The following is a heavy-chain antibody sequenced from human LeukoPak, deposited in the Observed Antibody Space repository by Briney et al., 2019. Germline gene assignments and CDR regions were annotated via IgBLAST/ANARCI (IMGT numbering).Heavy chain of an antibody. CDR3: AARNNWTPEF. Sequence: SETLSLTCAVYGGSFSGYYWTWIRQSPGMGLEWIGEINHIGSTNYNPSLKSRVTISVDTSKNQFSLKLTSVTAADTAVYYCAARNNWTPEFWGQGTLVTDSS. CDR2: INHIGST. D-gene: IGHD3/OR15-3a*01. CDR1: GGSFSGYY. V-gene: IGHV4-34*01. J-gene: IGHJ4*02.